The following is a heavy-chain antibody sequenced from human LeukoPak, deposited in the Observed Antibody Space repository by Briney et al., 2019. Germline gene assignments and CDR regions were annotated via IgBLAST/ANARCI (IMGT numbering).Heavy chain of an antibody. CDR1: GYTFTSYG. Sequence: ASVKDSCKPSGYTFTSYGISWVRQATGQGLEWMGWMNPNSGNTGYAQKFQGRVTMTRNTSISTAYMELSSLRSEDTAVYYCARGSPSGSYCFDYWGQGTLVTVSS. D-gene: IGHD1-26*01. J-gene: IGHJ4*02. CDR3: ARGSPSGSYCFDY. V-gene: IGHV1-8*01. CDR2: MNPNSGNT.